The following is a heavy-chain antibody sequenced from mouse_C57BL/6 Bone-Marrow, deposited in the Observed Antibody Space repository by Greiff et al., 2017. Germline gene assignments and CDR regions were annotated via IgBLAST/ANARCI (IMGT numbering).Heavy chain of an antibody. CDR1: GYTFTSYG. D-gene: IGHD1-1*01. CDR2: IYIGNGYT. J-gene: IGHJ1*03. V-gene: IGHV1-58*01. Sequence: VQLKQSGAELVRPGSSVKMSCKTSGYTFTSYGINWVKQRPGQGLEWIGYIYIGNGYTEYTEKFKGKATLTSDPSSSTAYMQLSSLTSEDSAIYFCARKAHYYYGSSYWYFDVWGTGTTVTVSS. CDR3: ARKAHYYYGSSYWYFDV.